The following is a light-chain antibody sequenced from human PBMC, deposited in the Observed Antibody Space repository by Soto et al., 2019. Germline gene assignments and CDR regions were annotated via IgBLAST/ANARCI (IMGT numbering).Light chain of an antibody. V-gene: IGLV1-47*02. CDR2: SKD. Sequence: QSVLTQAPSASGTPGQRVTISCSGSSSNIGTTFVYWYQQLPGAAPKLLIYSKDQRPSGVPDRFSGSKSGISASLAISGLRSEDAGDYYCAAWDDSVSGFVFGAGTKVTVL. J-gene: IGLJ1*01. CDR1: SSNIGTTF. CDR3: AAWDDSVSGFV.